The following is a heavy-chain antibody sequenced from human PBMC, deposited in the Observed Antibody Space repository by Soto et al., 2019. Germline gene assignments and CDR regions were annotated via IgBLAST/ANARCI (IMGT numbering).Heavy chain of an antibody. CDR1: GFTFTSYT. D-gene: IGHD5-18*01. J-gene: IGHJ6*02. CDR2: ISTAGGE. Sequence: PGGSLRLSCAVSGFTFTSYTMNWVRQAPGKGLEWLAYISTAGGEYYADSVKGRFTISRDNAKYSLSLQMSSLRAEDTALYYCAILSRRYSYGFSKKNHYYYYGMDVWGQGTTVTVSS. V-gene: IGHV3-48*01. CDR3: AILSRRYSYGFSKKNHYYYYGMDV.